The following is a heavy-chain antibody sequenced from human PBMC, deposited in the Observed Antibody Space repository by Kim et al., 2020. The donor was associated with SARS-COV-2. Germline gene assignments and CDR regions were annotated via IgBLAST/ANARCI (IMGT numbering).Heavy chain of an antibody. CDR3: ARDAPLVITFSCGFDP. D-gene: IGHD3-22*01. V-gene: IGHV1-2*02. J-gene: IGHJ5*02. Sequence: KFQGRVTMTRDTSISTAYMELSRLRSDDTAVYYCARDAPLVITFSCGFDPWGQGTLVTVSS.